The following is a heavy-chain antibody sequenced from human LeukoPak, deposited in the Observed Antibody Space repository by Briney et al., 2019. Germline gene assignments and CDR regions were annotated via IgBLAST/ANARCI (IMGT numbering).Heavy chain of an antibody. CDR1: GFTFSSYA. Sequence: PGGSLRLSCAASGFTFSSYAMHWVRQAPGKGLEWVAVISYDGSNKYYADSVKGRFTFSRDNSKNTLYLQMNSLRAEDTAVYYCARDGDSGSYYGDYFDYWGQGTLVTVSS. CDR3: ARDGDSGSYYGDYFDY. V-gene: IGHV3-30-3*01. D-gene: IGHD1-26*01. J-gene: IGHJ4*02. CDR2: ISYDGSNK.